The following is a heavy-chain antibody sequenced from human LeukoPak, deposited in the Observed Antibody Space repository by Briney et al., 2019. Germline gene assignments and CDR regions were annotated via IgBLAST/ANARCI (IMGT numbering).Heavy chain of an antibody. V-gene: IGHV3-21*01. CDR3: ARDLGLIAVAGTSDY. D-gene: IGHD6-19*01. J-gene: IGHJ4*02. Sequence: PGGSLRLSCAASGFTFSSYSMNWVRQAPGKGLKWVSSISSSSSYIYYADSVKGRFTISRDNAKNSLYLQMNSLRAEDTAVYYCARDLGLIAVAGTSDYWGQGTLVTVSS. CDR1: GFTFSSYS. CDR2: ISSSSSYI.